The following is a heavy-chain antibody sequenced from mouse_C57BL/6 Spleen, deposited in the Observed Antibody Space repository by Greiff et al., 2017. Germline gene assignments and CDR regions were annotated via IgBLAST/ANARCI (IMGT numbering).Heavy chain of an antibody. Sequence: QVQLQQSGPELVKPGASVKISCKASGYAFSSSWMNWVKQRPGKGLEWIGRIYPGDGDTNYNGKFKGKATLTADKSYSTAYMQLSSLTSEDSAVYFCAREGGYDGFAYWGQGTLVTVSA. CDR2: IYPGDGDT. CDR1: GYAFSSSW. V-gene: IGHV1-82*01. CDR3: AREGGYDGFAY. D-gene: IGHD2-2*01. J-gene: IGHJ3*01.